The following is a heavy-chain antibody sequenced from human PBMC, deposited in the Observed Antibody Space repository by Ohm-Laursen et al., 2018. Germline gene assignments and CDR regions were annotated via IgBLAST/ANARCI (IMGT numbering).Heavy chain of an antibody. CDR3: VNTVRSQAWDY. D-gene: IGHD2-8*02. V-gene: IGHV3-9*01. J-gene: IGHJ4*02. CDR2: ISWNSANT. CDR1: GFNFNDYA. Sequence: RSLRLSCAASGFNFNDYAMHWVRQVPGKGLEWVSGISWNSANTGYADSVKGRFTISRDNAKISLYLQMNSLRGDDTAVYYCVNTVRSQAWDYWGQGTLVTVSS.